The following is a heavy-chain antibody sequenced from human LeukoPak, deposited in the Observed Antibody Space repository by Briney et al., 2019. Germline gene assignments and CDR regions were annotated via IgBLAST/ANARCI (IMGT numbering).Heavy chain of an antibody. V-gene: IGHV3-23*01. CDR2: ISGSGSST. CDR3: AKDYDDRSGYYLQYFQH. Sequence: PGGSLRLSCAASGFTFSSYAMSWVRQAPGKGLEWVSAISGSGSSTYYADSVKGRFTISRDNSKNTLYLQMNSLRAEDTAVYYCAKDYDDRSGYYLQYFQHWGQGTLVTVSS. J-gene: IGHJ1*01. CDR1: GFTFSSYA. D-gene: IGHD3-22*01.